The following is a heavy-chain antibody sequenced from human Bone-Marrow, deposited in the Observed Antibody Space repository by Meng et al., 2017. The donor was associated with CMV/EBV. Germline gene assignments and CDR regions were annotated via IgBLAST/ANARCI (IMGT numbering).Heavy chain of an antibody. CDR2: IYYSGST. CDR1: SGGYY. D-gene: IGHD3-3*01. V-gene: IGHV4-31*02. CDR3: ARGIVDFWSGYYTHNWFDP. Sequence: SGGYYWSWIRQHPGKGLEWIGYIYYSGSTYYNPSLKSRVTISVDTSKNQFSLKLSSVTAADTAVYYCARGIVDFWSGYYTHNWFDPWGQGTLVTVSS. J-gene: IGHJ5*02.